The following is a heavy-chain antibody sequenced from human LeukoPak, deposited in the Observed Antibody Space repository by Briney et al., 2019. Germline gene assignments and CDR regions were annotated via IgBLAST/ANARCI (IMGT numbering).Heavy chain of an antibody. D-gene: IGHD2-8*02. Sequence: ASVKISCKASGYTFTGYYMHWVRQAPGQGLEWMGWINPNSGGTNYAQKFQGRVTMTRDTSISTAYMELSSLRSDDTAVYYCARALVVYAKGELGDYWGQGTLVTVSS. J-gene: IGHJ4*02. CDR2: INPNSGGT. CDR3: ARALVVYAKGELGDY. V-gene: IGHV1-2*02. CDR1: GYTFTGYY.